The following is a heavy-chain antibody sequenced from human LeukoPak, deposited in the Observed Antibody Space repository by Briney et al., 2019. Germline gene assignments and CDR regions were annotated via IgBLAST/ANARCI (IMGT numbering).Heavy chain of an antibody. D-gene: IGHD6-13*01. CDR2: INHNGNVN. Sequence: GGSLRLSCAAPGFTFSSYWMNWARQAPGKGLEWVASINHNGNVNYYVDSVKGRFTISRDNAKNSLYLQMNSLRDEDTAVYYCARDYSSSWLSVYFYYFDYWGQGTLVTVSS. CDR1: GFTFSSYW. CDR3: ARDYSSSWLSVYFYYFDY. V-gene: IGHV3-7*01. J-gene: IGHJ4*02.